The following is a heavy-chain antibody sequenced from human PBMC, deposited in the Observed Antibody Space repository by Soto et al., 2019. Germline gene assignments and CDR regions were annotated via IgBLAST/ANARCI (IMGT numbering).Heavy chain of an antibody. D-gene: IGHD2-15*01. Sequence: QVQLVESGGGGVQPGRSLRLSCAASGFTFSSYAMHWVRQAPGKGLEWVAVISYDGSNKYYADSVKGRFTISRDNSKNTLYLQMNSLRAEDTAVYYCAGSYCSGGSCCSGGEAIYYYYYGMDVWGQGTTVTVSS. J-gene: IGHJ6*02. CDR3: AGSYCSGGSCCSGGEAIYYYYYGMDV. CDR1: GFTFSSYA. V-gene: IGHV3-30-3*01. CDR2: ISYDGSNK.